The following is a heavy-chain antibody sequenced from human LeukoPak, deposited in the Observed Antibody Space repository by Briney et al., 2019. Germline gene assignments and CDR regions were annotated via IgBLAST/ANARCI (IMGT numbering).Heavy chain of an antibody. CDR1: GFTFSSYE. J-gene: IGHJ4*02. Sequence: PGGSLRLSCAASGFTFSSYEMNWVRQAPGKGLEWVPYISRSGSTIYYADSVKGRFTISGDNAKNSLYLQMNSLRAEDTAVYYCARSQTYSYYYDSSGYLGYWGQGTLVTVSS. CDR2: ISRSGSTI. D-gene: IGHD3-22*01. V-gene: IGHV3-48*03. CDR3: ARSQTYSYYYDSSGYLGY.